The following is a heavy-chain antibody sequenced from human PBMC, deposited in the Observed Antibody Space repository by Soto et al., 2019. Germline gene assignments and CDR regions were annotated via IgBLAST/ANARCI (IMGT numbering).Heavy chain of an antibody. CDR2: ISSSGSTI. Sequence: GGSLRLSCAASGFTFSDYYMSWIRQAPGKGLEWVSYISSSGSTIYYADSAKGRFTISRDNSKNTLYLQMNSLRAEDTAVYYCAKDAVTGYYYYGMDVCGQGTTVTV. CDR1: GFTFSDYY. J-gene: IGHJ6*02. D-gene: IGHD3-16*02. CDR3: AKDAVTGYYYYGMDV. V-gene: IGHV3-11*01.